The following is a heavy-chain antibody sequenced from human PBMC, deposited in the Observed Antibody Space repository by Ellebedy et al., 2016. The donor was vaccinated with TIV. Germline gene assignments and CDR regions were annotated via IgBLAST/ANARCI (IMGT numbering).Heavy chain of an antibody. CDR3: ARVVSSSWYPHAFDI. CDR2: ISAYNGNT. J-gene: IGHJ3*02. CDR1: GYTFTSYG. Sequence: AASVKVSCKASGYTFTSYGISWVRQAPGQGLEWMGWISAYNGNTNYAQKLQGRVTMTTDTSTSTAYMELRSLRSDDTAVYYCARVVSSSWYPHAFDIWGQGTMVTVSS. D-gene: IGHD6-13*01. V-gene: IGHV1-18*04.